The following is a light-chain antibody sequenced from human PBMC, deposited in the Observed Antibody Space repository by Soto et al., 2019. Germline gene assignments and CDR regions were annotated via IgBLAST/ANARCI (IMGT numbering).Light chain of an antibody. CDR3: QQYGDSPRT. CDR1: QSVSRNY. V-gene: IGKV3-20*01. Sequence: EIVLTQSPGTLSLSPGERATLSCRASQSVSRNYLAWYQHKPGQAPTLLIYGASRRTPGIPDRFSGRGSGTDFTLTISGLEPEDYAVYYCQQYGDSPRTFCQGTKVEIK. J-gene: IGKJ1*01. CDR2: GAS.